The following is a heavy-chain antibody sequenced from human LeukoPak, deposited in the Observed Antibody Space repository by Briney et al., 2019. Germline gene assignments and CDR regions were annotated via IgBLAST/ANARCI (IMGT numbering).Heavy chain of an antibody. D-gene: IGHD2-21*02. CDR1: GASISSYY. Sequence: SETLSLTCTVSGASISSYYWTWIRQPAGKGPEWVGRIHTSGSTNYNPSLKSRVNMSVDTSKNQFSLKLNSVTAADTAVYYCARVTDPRYNWFDPWGQGTLVTVSS. CDR2: IHTSGST. V-gene: IGHV4-4*07. CDR3: ARVTDPRYNWFDP. J-gene: IGHJ5*02.